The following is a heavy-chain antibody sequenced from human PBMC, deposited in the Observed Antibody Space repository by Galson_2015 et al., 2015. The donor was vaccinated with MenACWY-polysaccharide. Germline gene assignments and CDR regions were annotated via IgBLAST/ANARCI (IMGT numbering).Heavy chain of an antibody. J-gene: IGHJ4*02. CDR3: ARDRITGDSRWEFDY. CDR1: GFTFNRFS. D-gene: IGHD7-27*01. Sequence: SLRLSCAASGFTFNRFSMSWVRQAPMKGLEWVSGIGATGGDTHYADPVKGRFSISRDNSKNTLFLRMNSLRAEDTAIYYCARDRITGDSRWEFDYWGQGILVTVSA. CDR2: IGATGGDT. V-gene: IGHV3-23*01.